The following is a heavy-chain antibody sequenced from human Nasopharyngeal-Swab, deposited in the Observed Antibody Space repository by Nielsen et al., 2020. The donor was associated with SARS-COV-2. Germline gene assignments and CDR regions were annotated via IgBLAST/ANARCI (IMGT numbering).Heavy chain of an antibody. V-gene: IGHV3-49*01. CDR2: IRSKTYGGAA. Sequence: GGSLRLSCTTSGFTFGDYAMSWFRQAPGKGLGRVGVIRSKTYGGAAEYAASVKGRFTISIDGAESIAYLQMNSLETEDTGVYYCARSVGSFYGQGAFDIWGQGTMVTVSS. CDR1: GFTFGDYA. D-gene: IGHD1-26*01. J-gene: IGHJ3*02. CDR3: ARSVGSFYGQGAFDI.